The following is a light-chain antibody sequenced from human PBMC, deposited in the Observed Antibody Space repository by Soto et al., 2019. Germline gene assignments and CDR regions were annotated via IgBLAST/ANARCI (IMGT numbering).Light chain of an antibody. J-gene: IGKJ1*01. CDR3: QQRNDRPRWT. CDR2: DAS. CDR1: QSIGLA. V-gene: IGKV3-11*01. Sequence: EIVLTQSPATLSLSPGERATLSCRASQSIGLAIAWYQHKPGQAPRLLIFDASQRATGIPARFRGSGSGTDFTLSISSLEPEDFAVYYCQQRNDRPRWTCGQGTKVDIK.